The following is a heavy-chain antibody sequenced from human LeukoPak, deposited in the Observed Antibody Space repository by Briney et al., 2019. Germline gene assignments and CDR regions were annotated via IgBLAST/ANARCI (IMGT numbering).Heavy chain of an antibody. Sequence: GGSLRLSCAASGFTFSSYSMNWVRQAPGKGLEWVSSISSSSSYIYYADSVKGRFTISRDNAKNPLYLQMNSLRAEDTAVYYCARAGDFWSGYPDAFDIWGQGTMVTVSS. CDR2: ISSSSSYI. V-gene: IGHV3-21*01. J-gene: IGHJ3*02. CDR1: GFTFSSYS. CDR3: ARAGDFWSGYPDAFDI. D-gene: IGHD3-3*01.